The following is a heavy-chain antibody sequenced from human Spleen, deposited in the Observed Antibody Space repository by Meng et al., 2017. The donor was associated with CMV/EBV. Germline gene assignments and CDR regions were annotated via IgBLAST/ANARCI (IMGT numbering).Heavy chain of an antibody. Sequence: SVKVSCKASGGTFSSDTISWVRQAPGQGLEWMGRIVPILGIANYAQIFQGRVTITTDESTSTAYMELSSLRSEDTAVYYCARDRRAAMARYGWGAGGMDVWGQGTTVTVSS. D-gene: IGHD5-18*01. CDR2: IVPILGIA. J-gene: IGHJ6*02. CDR1: GGTFSSDT. CDR3: ARDRRAAMARYGWGAGGMDV. V-gene: IGHV1-69*16.